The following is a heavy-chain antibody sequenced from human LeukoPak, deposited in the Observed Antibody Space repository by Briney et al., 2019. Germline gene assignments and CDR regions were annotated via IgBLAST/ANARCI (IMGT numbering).Heavy chain of an antibody. D-gene: IGHD3-10*01. Sequence: PGGSLRLSCAASGFTFSSYAMSWVRQAPGKGLEWVSAISGSGGSTYYADSVKGRFTISRDNSKNTLYLQMNSLRAEDTAVYYCAKAQDYYGSGRRTYFDYWGQGTLVTVSS. V-gene: IGHV3-23*01. CDR3: AKAQDYYGSGRRTYFDY. CDR2: ISGSGGST. J-gene: IGHJ4*02. CDR1: GFTFSSYA.